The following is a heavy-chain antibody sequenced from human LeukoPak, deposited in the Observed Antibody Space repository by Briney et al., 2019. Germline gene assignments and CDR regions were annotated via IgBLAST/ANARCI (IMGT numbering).Heavy chain of an antibody. CDR3: AKEGRSGSYDDY. CDR2: ISSVTTI. V-gene: IGHV3-48*01. D-gene: IGHD1-26*01. Sequence: GGSLRLSCAASGFTFSTYNMNWVRQAPGKGLEWVSYISSVTTIYYADSVKGRFTISRDNAKSSVYLQMNSLRAEDTAVYYCAKEGRSGSYDDYWGQGTLVTVSS. J-gene: IGHJ4*02. CDR1: GFTFSTYN.